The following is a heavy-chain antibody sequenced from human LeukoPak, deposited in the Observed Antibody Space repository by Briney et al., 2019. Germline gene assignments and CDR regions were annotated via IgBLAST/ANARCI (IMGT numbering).Heavy chain of an antibody. J-gene: IGHJ4*02. V-gene: IGHV3-48*02. CDR2: ISRSSSTI. Sequence: GGSLRLSXAASGFTFSSYSMNWVRQAPGKGLEWVSYISRSSSTIYYADSVKGRFTISRDNAKNSLYLQMNSLRDEDTAVYYCARTYSLRFLEWLPIYFDYWGQGTLVTVSS. CDR3: ARTYSLRFLEWLPIYFDY. D-gene: IGHD3-3*01. CDR1: GFTFSSYS.